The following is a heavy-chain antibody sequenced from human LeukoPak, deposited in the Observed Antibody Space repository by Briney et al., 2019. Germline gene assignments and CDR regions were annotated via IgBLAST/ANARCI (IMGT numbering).Heavy chain of an antibody. CDR2: INTSGNT. V-gene: IGHV4-4*07. D-gene: IGHD1/OR15-1a*01. CDR3: ARQKWEQQGRDYYFNGLDV. CDR1: GGSISSFY. Sequence: PSETLSLTCTVSGGSISSFYWSWVRQPAGKGLEWIGRINTSGNTNYNPSLTSRVTMSIDTSKNQFSLKLSSMTAADTAVYYCARQKWEQQGRDYYFNGLDVWGPGTTVIVSS. J-gene: IGHJ6*02.